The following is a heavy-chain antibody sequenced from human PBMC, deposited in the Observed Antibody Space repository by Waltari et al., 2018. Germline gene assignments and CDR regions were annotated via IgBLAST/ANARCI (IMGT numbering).Heavy chain of an antibody. CDR3: ARLYDASAYYNTYLDP. V-gene: IGHV1-18*01. CDR2: IRGNAGDT. D-gene: IGHD3-22*01. CDR1: GYTFSNYG. J-gene: IGHJ5*02. Sequence: QVQLVQSGAEVRKPGASVKVSCKASGYTFSNYGIAWVRQAPGQGLEWMGWIRGNAGDTKYARYFVGRLPVTPDTSTNTAHMELRSLRSDDTAVYYCARLYDASAYYNTYLDPWGQGALVTVSS.